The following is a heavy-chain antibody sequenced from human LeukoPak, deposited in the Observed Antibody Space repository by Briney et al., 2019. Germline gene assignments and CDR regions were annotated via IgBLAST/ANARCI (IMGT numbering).Heavy chain of an antibody. J-gene: IGHJ4*02. V-gene: IGHV4-4*02. Sequence: SETLSLTCAVSGGSISSSNWWSWVRQPPGKGLEWIGEIYHSGSTNYNPSLKSRVTISVDKSKNQFSLKLSSVTAADTAVYYCARAASGPYDSSGSFDYWGQGTLVTVSS. CDR2: IYHSGST. CDR1: GGSISSSNW. CDR3: ARAASGPYDSSGSFDY. D-gene: IGHD3-22*01.